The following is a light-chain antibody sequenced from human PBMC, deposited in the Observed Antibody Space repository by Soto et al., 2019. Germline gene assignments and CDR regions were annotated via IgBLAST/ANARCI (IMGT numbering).Light chain of an antibody. J-gene: IGKJ1*01. CDR1: QSISSW. Sequence: DIPMTQSPSTLSASVGDRVTITCRASQSISSWLAWYQQKPGKTPKLLIYDVSSLESGVPSRFSGSGSGTKFTLTISSLQPDDFATYYCQQYNSYLWTFGQGTKVEIK. V-gene: IGKV1-5*01. CDR2: DVS. CDR3: QQYNSYLWT.